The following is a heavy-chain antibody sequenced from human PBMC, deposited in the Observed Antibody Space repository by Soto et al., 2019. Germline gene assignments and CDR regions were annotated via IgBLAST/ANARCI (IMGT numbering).Heavy chain of an antibody. V-gene: IGHV4-30-4*02. CDR3: ARGGGYLLEWSPNYYGLDV. Sequence: SETLSLTCTVSGGSIRSGDYYWSWIRQPPGKGLESIGYIYYSGSTYYNPSLKSRVTISVDTSKNQFSLKLSSVTAADTAVYYCARGGGYLLEWSPNYYGLDVWGQGTTVTVSS. D-gene: IGHD3-3*01. CDR1: GGSIRSGDYY. J-gene: IGHJ6*02. CDR2: IYYSGST.